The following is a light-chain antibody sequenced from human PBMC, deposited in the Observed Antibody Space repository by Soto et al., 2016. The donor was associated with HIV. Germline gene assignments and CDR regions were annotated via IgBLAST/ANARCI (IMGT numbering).Light chain of an antibody. CDR1: NLGNKY. Sequence: SFELSQPPSLSVSSGQTASITCSGENLGNKYVCWYQQKPGQSPVLVIHQDSERPSGIPERFSGSNSGNTATLTISGTQAMDEGDYYCQAWDTNTYVIFGGGTKLTV. CDR2: QDS. J-gene: IGLJ2*01. V-gene: IGLV3-1*01. CDR3: QAWDTNTYVI.